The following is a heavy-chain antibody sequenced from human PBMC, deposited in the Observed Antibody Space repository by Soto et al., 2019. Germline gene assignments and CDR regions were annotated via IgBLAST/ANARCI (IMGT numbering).Heavy chain of an antibody. CDR1: GYKFISHS. Sequence: QIQLVQSGGEVKKPGASVKVSCKSSGYKFISHSITWVRQAPEQGLEWRGRISAYNGNTNYAQKLQGRVTMTTDTSTNTAYMELRSLRSDDTAVYYCARGAFCGGAPGCRDMDVWGQGTTVTVSS. D-gene: IGHD2-21*01. CDR2: ISAYNGNT. CDR3: ARGAFCGGAPGCRDMDV. V-gene: IGHV1-18*01. J-gene: IGHJ6*02.